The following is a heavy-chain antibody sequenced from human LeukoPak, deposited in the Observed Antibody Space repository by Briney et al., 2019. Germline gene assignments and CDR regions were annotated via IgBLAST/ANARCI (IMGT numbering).Heavy chain of an antibody. J-gene: IGHJ3*02. D-gene: IGHD1-26*01. CDR1: GGSFSGYY. Sequence: SETLSLTCAVYGGSFSGYYWSWIRQPPGKGLEWIGEINHSGSTNYNPSLKSRVTISVDTSKNQFSLKLSSVTAADTAVYYCARVVSGSYYSRHDAFDIWGQGTMVTVSS. V-gene: IGHV4-34*01. CDR2: INHSGST. CDR3: ARVVSGSYYSRHDAFDI.